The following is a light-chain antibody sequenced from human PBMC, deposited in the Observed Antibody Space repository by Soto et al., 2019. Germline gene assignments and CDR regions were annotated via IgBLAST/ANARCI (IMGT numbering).Light chain of an antibody. CDR2: GAS. J-gene: IGKJ1*01. CDR3: QYYGGSPRT. Sequence: EIFLTQSPGTMSLSPGEGTTLSCRASESVASLAWYQQKPGQAPRLLIYGASTRATGIPDRFSGSGSWRDFTLTISRLEPEDFAVYYCQYYGGSPRTFGRGTKVDIK. CDR1: ESVAS. V-gene: IGKV3-20*01.